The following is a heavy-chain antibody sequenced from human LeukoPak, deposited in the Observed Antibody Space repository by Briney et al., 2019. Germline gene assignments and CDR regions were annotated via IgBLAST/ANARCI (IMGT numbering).Heavy chain of an antibody. CDR2: SYTSGST. D-gene: IGHD3-22*01. CDR1: GGSISSYY. CDR3: ARVYYYDSSGTFDF. Sequence: PSETLSLTCSVYGGSISSYYWSWIRQPAGKGLEWIGRSYTSGSTNYNPSLKSRVTMSVDTSKNQFSLKLRSVTAADTAVYYCARVYYYDSSGTFDFWGQGTMVTVSS. V-gene: IGHV4-4*07. J-gene: IGHJ3*01.